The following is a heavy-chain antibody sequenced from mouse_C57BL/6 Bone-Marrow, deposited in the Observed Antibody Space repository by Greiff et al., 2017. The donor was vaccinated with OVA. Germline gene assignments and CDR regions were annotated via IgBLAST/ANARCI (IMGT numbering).Heavy chain of an antibody. J-gene: IGHJ4*01. CDR1: GFSLTSYG. Sequence: QVQLKESGPGLVQPSQSLSITCTVSGFSLTSYGVHWVRQSPGKGLEWLGVIWSGGSTDYNAAFISRLSISKDNSKSQVFFKMNSLQADDTAIYDCAREGTKGYYYAMDYWGQGTSVTVSS. D-gene: IGHD3-3*01. CDR2: IWSGGST. V-gene: IGHV2-2*01. CDR3: AREGTKGYYYAMDY.